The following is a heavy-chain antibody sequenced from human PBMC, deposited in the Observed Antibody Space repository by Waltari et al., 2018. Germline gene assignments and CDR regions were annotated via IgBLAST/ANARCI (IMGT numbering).Heavy chain of an antibody. J-gene: IGHJ2*01. CDR2: IHYSGST. D-gene: IGHD3-16*02. Sequence: QLQLQESGPGLVKPSETLSLTCTVSGGSISSSSYYWGWIRQPPGKGLEWIGSIHYSGSTYYNPSLKSRVTVSVDTSKNQFSLKLSSVTAADTAVYYCARNYDYVWGSYRPNWYFDLWGRGTLVTVSS. V-gene: IGHV4-39*01. CDR3: ARNYDYVWGSYRPNWYFDL. CDR1: GGSISSSSYY.